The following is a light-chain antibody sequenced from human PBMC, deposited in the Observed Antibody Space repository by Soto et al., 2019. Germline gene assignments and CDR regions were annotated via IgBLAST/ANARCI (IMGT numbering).Light chain of an antibody. J-gene: IGLJ1*01. CDR1: SSDVGGYNY. CDR3: SSDTSSSTL. Sequence: QSVLTQPASVSGSPGQSITISCTGTSSDVGGYNYVSWYQQLPGKAPELMIYDVSNRPSGVSNRFSGSKSGNTASLTISGLQAEDEADYYCSSDTSSSTLFGTGTKVTVL. CDR2: DVS. V-gene: IGLV2-14*01.